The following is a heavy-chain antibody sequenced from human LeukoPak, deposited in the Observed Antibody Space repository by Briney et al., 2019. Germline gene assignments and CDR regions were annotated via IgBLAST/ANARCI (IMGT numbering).Heavy chain of an antibody. CDR2: IKQDGSEK. CDR1: GFTFSSYW. J-gene: IGHJ4*02. Sequence: NPGGSLRLSCAASGFTFSSYWMSWVRQDPGKGLEWVANIKQDGSEKYYVDSVKGRFTISRDNAKNLLYLQMNSLRAEDTAVYYCASRYSSSSWATPYFDYWGQGTLVTVSS. V-gene: IGHV3-7*01. CDR3: ASRYSSSSWATPYFDY. D-gene: IGHD6-6*01.